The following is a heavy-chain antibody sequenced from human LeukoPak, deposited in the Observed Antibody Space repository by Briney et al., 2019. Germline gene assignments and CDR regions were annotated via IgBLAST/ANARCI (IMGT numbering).Heavy chain of an antibody. Sequence: GGSLRLSCAASGFTFSGSTMHWVRQASGKGLEWVGGIRSKANSYATAYAASAKGRFTISRDDSKNTAYLQMNSLKAEDTAVYYCTRLGDGYNSGAFDIWGQGTMVTVSS. CDR3: TRLGDGYNSGAFDI. J-gene: IGHJ3*02. V-gene: IGHV3-73*01. CDR2: IRSKANSYAT. CDR1: GFTFSGST. D-gene: IGHD5-24*01.